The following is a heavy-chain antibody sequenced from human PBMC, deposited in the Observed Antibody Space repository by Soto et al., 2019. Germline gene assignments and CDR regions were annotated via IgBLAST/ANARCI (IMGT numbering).Heavy chain of an antibody. V-gene: IGHV4-59*08. CDR1: GASIPTYY. D-gene: IGHD7-27*01. CDR3: ARHGATNGGGFFVS. Sequence: QVQLQESGPGLVKPSETLSLTCNVSGASIPTYYWSWIRQPPGKGLEWIGYIYYSGHINYNPSLKSRVTISVDTSKNQFSLKLSSVTAADTAVYYCARHGATNGGGFFVSWGLGTLVSVSS. J-gene: IGHJ4*02. CDR2: IYYSGHI.